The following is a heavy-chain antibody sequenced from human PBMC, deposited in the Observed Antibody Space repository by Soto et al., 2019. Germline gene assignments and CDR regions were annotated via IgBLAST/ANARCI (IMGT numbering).Heavy chain of an antibody. D-gene: IGHD2-2*01. V-gene: IGHV3-23*01. CDR3: AKVYCSSTSCYYDY. J-gene: IGHJ4*02. CDR1: GFTFSSYA. Sequence: GGSLRPSCAASGFTFSSYAMSWVRQAPGKGLEWVSAISGSGGSTYYADSVKGRFTISRDNSKNTLYLQMNSLRAEDTAVYYCAKVYCSSTSCYYDYWGQGTLVTVSS. CDR2: ISGSGGST.